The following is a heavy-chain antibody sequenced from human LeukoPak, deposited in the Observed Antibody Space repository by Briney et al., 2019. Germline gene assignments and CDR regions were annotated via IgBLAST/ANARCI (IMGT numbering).Heavy chain of an antibody. CDR2: ISYDRSDE. Sequence: GRSLRLSCAASGFTFSNYSMHWVRQAPGKGLEWVASISYDRSDEYNADSVKGRFTISRDNSKNTVYLQMNSLRAEDTAVYYCAKGRVASGSYFDYWGQGTLVTVSS. CDR1: GFTFSNYS. CDR3: AKGRVASGSYFDY. D-gene: IGHD1-26*01. V-gene: IGHV3-30*18. J-gene: IGHJ4*02.